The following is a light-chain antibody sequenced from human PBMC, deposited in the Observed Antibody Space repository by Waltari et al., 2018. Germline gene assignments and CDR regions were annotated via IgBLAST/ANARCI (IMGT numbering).Light chain of an antibody. V-gene: IGKV3-20*01. CDR1: QSVTNY. Sequence: EIVLTQSPATLSLSPGERATLSCRASQSVTNYLVWYQQKPGQAPRLLISGASSRATGIPDRFSGSGSATDFTLTISRLEPEDFAVYYCQQYDSSPPTFGGGTKVEIK. CDR3: QQYDSSPPT. CDR2: GAS. J-gene: IGKJ4*01.